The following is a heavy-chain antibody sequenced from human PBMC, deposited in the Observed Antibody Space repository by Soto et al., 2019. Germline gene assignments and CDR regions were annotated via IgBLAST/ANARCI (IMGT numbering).Heavy chain of an antibody. CDR2: IYYSGST. CDR1: GGSTVGYY. D-gene: IGHD3-10*01. CDR3: ARGHYGLGL. J-gene: IGHJ4*02. Sequence: QVQLQESGPGLVKPSETLSLTCTVSGGSTVGYYWSWIRQPPGKGLEWIGYIYYSGSTNYNPSLRSRVTISVDTSKNQFSLKLSSVTAADTAVYYCARGHYGLGLWGQGTLVTVSS. V-gene: IGHV4-59*01.